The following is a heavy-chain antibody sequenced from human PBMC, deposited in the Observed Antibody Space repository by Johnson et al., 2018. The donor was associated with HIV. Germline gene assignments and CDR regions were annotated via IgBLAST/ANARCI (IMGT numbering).Heavy chain of an antibody. CDR2: IRYDGSNK. Sequence: QVQLVESGGGVVQPGGSLRLSCAASGFTFSSYGMHWVRQAPGKGLEWVAFIRYDGSNKYYADSVKGRFTISRDNTKNTLYLQMNSRRVGDTAVYYCVRGGATSYDAFDIWGQGTMVTVSS. J-gene: IGHJ3*02. D-gene: IGHD1-26*01. CDR3: VRGGATSYDAFDI. CDR1: GFTFSSYG. V-gene: IGHV3-30*02.